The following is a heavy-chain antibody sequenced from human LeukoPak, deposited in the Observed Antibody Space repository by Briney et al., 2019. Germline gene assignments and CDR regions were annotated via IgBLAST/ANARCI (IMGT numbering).Heavy chain of an antibody. CDR1: GFTVSSNY. J-gene: IGHJ4*02. D-gene: IGHD1-20*01. Sequence: PGGSLRLSCVASGFTVSSNYMNWVRQAPGKGLEWVSIIYTGGTTYYADSVKGRFTISTDNSKNTLYLQMNSLRAEDTAVYYCARDPVPYNWGSYSFDSWGQGTLVTVSS. CDR3: ARDPVPYNWGSYSFDS. V-gene: IGHV3-66*01. CDR2: IYTGGTT.